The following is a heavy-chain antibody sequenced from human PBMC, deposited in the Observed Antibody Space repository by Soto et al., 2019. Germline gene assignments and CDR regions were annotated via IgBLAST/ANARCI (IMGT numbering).Heavy chain of an antibody. CDR3: AKDVEHPGDY. J-gene: IGHJ4*02. Sequence: QVQLVESGGGVVQPGRSLRLSCAASGFTFSGYGMHWVRQAPGKGLEWVAVISYDGSNKYYADSVKGRFTISRDNSKNTLYLQMNSLRAEDTAVYYCAKDVEHPGDYWGQGTLVTVSS. CDR1: GFTFSGYG. V-gene: IGHV3-30*18. D-gene: IGHD2-21*01. CDR2: ISYDGSNK.